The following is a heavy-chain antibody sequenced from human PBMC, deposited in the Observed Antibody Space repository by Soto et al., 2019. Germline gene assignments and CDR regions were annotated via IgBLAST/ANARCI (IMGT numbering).Heavy chain of an antibody. Sequence: PGGSLRLSCAASGFTFSSYSMNWVRQAPGKGLEWVSSISSSSSYIYYADSVKGRFIISRDNSKKTLYLEMNSLRAEDTAVYYCARAGGTTVTGLWHFDSWGQGTLVTVSS. CDR2: ISSSSSYI. CDR1: GFTFSSYS. CDR3: ARAGGTTVTGLWHFDS. V-gene: IGHV3-21*01. J-gene: IGHJ4*02. D-gene: IGHD4-17*01.